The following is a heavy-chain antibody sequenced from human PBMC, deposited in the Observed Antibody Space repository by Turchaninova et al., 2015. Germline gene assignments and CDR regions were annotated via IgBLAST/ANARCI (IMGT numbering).Heavy chain of an antibody. J-gene: IGHJ4*02. D-gene: IGHD3-16*01. CDR3: ARGRGGRFTALPDY. CDR1: GGSFSGFY. V-gene: IGHV4-34*01. Sequence: QVQLQQWGAGLLKPSETLSLTCAIYGGSFSGFYWSWIRQPPGKGLVWIGEINHSERTNYNPSLQIRVTISVDTAKNQFSLKLTSVTAADTAVYYCARGRGGRFTALPDYWGQGTLVTVSS. CDR2: INHSERT.